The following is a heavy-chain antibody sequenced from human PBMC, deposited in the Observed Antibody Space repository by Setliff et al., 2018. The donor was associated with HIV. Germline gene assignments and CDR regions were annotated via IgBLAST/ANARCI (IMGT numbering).Heavy chain of an antibody. V-gene: IGHV6-1*01. CDR1: GDSVSSSNRVA. D-gene: IGHD2-15*01. CDR3: VRGNVSAFGS. CDR2: TYYSSKWYI. J-gene: IGHJ3*02. Sequence: STTLSLTCAISGDSVSSSNRVAWNWIRQSPSRGLEWLGRTYYSSKWYIDYAMSVKGRIIINPDTSKNRFSLQRNSVTPEDTAEYYCVRGNVSAFGSWGQGTMVTVSS.